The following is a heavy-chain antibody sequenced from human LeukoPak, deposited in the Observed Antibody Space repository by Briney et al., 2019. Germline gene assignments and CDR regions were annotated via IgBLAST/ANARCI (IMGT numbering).Heavy chain of an antibody. J-gene: IGHJ4*02. CDR1: GFTFSSYG. V-gene: IGHV3-33*05. Sequence: GGSLRLSCAASGFTFSSYGMHWVRQAPGKGLEWVTLISNDGSKKYYVDSVKGRFTISRDNSKNTLYLQMNSLRAEDTAVYYCAKEGGIAVAPDWGQGTLVTVSS. D-gene: IGHD6-19*01. CDR3: AKEGGIAVAPD. CDR2: ISNDGSKK.